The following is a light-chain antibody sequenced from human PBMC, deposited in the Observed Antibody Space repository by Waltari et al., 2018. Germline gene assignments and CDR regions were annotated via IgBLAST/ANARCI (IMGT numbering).Light chain of an antibody. CDR3: QQFNSYPLT. J-gene: IGKJ4*01. V-gene: IGKV1-9*01. Sequence: DIQMTQSPSTLSAFVGDRVTITCRASQDISSYLAWYQQKPGKAPKLLIYAASTLQSGVPSRFSGSGSGTDFSLTISSLQPEDFATHYCQQFNSYPLTLGGGTDIEIK. CDR2: AAS. CDR1: QDISSY.